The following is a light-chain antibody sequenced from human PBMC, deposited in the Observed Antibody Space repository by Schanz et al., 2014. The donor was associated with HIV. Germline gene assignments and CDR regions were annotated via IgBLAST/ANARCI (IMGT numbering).Light chain of an antibody. Sequence: QSALTQPASVSGSPGQSISISCTGTSGDVGSYNYVSWYQQHPGKAPKLMIYDVSNRPSGVPDRFSGSKSGNTASLTVSGLQAEDEADYYCSSYAGSNNLRVFGGGTKLTVL. CDR2: DVS. CDR3: SSYAGSNNLRV. V-gene: IGLV2-8*01. J-gene: IGLJ3*02. CDR1: SGDVGSYNY.